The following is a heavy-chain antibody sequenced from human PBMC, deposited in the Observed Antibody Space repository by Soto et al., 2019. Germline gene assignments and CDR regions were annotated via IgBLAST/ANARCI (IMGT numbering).Heavy chain of an antibody. CDR2: LYWDDDK. CDR3: ARRRSSYTGMDV. D-gene: IGHD3-16*02. Sequence: GLDLEWLAFLYWDDDKRYSPSLESRLTITKDTSKNQVVLTMTNMDPVDTATYYCARRRSSYTGMDVWGQGTTVTVSS. J-gene: IGHJ6*02. V-gene: IGHV2-5*02.